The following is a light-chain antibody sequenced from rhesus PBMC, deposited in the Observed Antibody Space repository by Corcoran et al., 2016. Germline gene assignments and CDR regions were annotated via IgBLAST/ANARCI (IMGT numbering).Light chain of an antibody. Sequence: DIQMTQSPSSLSASVGDRVTITCQASQGINSNLAWYQQKPGQVPKLLIYTASTLQSGSPSRFSGSGSGTDFTITISSLQPEDFATYCYQHDYGIRTFGQGTKVEIK. CDR3: QHDYGIRT. CDR1: QGINSN. J-gene: IGKJ1*01. V-gene: IGKV1-25*01. CDR2: TAS.